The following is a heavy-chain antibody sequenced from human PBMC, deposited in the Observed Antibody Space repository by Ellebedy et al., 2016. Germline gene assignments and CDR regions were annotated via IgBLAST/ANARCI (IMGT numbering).Heavy chain of an antibody. CDR1: GGSFSGYY. CDR3: ARPVGAYTAFDY. Sequence: ESLKISXAVYGGSFSGYYWSWIRQPPGKGLEWIGEINHSGSTNYNPSLKSRVTISVDTSKNQFSLKLSSVTAADTAVYYCARPVGAYTAFDYWGQGTLVTVSS. V-gene: IGHV4-34*01. J-gene: IGHJ4*02. D-gene: IGHD1-26*01. CDR2: INHSGST.